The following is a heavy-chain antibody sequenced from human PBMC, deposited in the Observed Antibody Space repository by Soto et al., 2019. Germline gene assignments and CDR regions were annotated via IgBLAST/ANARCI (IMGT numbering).Heavy chain of an antibody. CDR1: GYTFTSYY. V-gene: IGHV1-18*04. J-gene: IGHJ4*02. CDR3: ARDTAMALPDA. Sequence: ASVKVSCKASGYTFTSYYMHWVRQAPGQGLEWMGWISAYSGNKNYAQKLQGRVTMTTDTSTSTAYMELRSLRSDDTAVYYCARDTAMALPDAWGQGTLVTVSS. CDR2: ISAYSGNK. D-gene: IGHD5-18*01.